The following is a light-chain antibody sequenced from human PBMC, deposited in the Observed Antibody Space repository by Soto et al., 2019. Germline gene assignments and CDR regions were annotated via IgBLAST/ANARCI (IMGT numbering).Light chain of an antibody. J-gene: IGLJ2*01. Sequence: QSVLTQPASVSGSPGQSITISCTGTSSDVGSYNLVSWYQQHPDKAPKLMIYEGSKRPSGVSNRFSGSKSGNTASLTISGLQAEDEADYYCSSYAGSGTFVFGGGTKLTVL. CDR3: SSYAGSGTFV. CDR1: SSDVGSYNL. V-gene: IGLV2-23*03. CDR2: EGS.